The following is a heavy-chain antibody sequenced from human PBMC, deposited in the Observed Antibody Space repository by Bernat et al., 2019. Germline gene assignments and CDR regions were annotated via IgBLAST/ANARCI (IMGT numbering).Heavy chain of an antibody. D-gene: IGHD4-17*01. V-gene: IGHV4-39*01. J-gene: IGHJ3*02. CDR2: IYYSGST. CDR3: ARPRDYGDPMWAFDI. Sequence: QLQLQESGPGLVKPSETLSLTCTVSGGSISSSSYYWGWIRQPPGKGLEWIGSIYYSGSTYYNPSLKSRVTISVDTSKNQFSRKLSSVTAADTAVYYCARPRDYGDPMWAFDIWGQGTMVTVSS. CDR1: GGSISSSSYY.